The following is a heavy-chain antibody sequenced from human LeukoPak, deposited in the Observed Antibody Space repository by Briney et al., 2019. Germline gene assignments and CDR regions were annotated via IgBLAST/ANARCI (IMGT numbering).Heavy chain of an antibody. CDR3: ARDRNDYREYYFDY. CDR2: IYTSGST. J-gene: IGHJ4*02. Sequence: SETLSLTCTVSGGSISSGSYYWSWIRQPAGKGLEWIGRIYTSGSTNYNPSLKSRVTISVDTSKNQFSLKLSSVTAADTAVYYCARDRNDYREYYFDYWGQGTLVTVSS. D-gene: IGHD5-12*01. V-gene: IGHV4-61*02. CDR1: GGSISSGSYY.